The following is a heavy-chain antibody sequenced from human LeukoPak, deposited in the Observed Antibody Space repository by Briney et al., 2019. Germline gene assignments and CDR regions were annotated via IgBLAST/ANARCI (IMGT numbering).Heavy chain of an antibody. CDR2: INPSGGGT. D-gene: IGHD3-10*01. CDR3: ARSYGPTVDY. V-gene: IGHV1-46*01. CDR1: GYTFTNYY. Sequence: ASAKVSCKASGYTFTNYYMHWVRQAPGQGLEWMGIINPSGGGTSYAQKFQGRLTMTRDTSTTTVYMELSRLRSDDTAVYYCARSYGPTVDYWGQGTLVSVSS. J-gene: IGHJ4*02.